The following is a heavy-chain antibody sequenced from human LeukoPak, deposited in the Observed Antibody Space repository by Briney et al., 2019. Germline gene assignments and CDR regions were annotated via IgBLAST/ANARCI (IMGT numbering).Heavy chain of an antibody. CDR1: GFTFSSYA. V-gene: IGHV3-23*01. J-gene: IGHJ4*02. CDR2: ISGSGGNT. CDR3: AKDQYGGNPQYYFDY. D-gene: IGHD4-23*01. Sequence: PGGSLRLSCAASGFTFSSYAMSWVRQAPGKGLDWVSAISGSGGNTYYADSVKGRFTISRDNSKNTLYLQMNSLRAEDTAVYYCAKDQYGGNPQYYFDYWGQGTLVTDSS.